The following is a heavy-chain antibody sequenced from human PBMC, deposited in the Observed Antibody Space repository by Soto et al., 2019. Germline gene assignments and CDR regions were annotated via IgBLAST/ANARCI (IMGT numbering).Heavy chain of an antibody. CDR3: AGGLYSGPELY. CDR2: IYYSGSA. V-gene: IGHV4-59*01. J-gene: IGHJ4*02. D-gene: IGHD5-12*01. CDR1: GDSISSYY. Sequence: PSETLSLTCTVSGDSISSYYWSWIRQPPGKGLEWIGYIYYSGSATYNPSLRSRVTISVDTSKNQFSLRLSSVTAADTAVYYCAGGLYSGPELYWGQGTLVTVSS.